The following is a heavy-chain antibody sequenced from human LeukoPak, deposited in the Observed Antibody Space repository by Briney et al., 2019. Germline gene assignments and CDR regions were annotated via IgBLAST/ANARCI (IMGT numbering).Heavy chain of an antibody. CDR1: GFTFGNYW. CDR3: ARDQRATASTGSYFDY. V-gene: IGHV3-7*01. D-gene: IGHD1-1*01. CDR2: INQDGSEK. Sequence: GGSLRLSCAVSGFTFGNYWMSWVRQAPGKGLEWVANINQDGSEKYYVDSVKGRFTISRDNAKNSLSLQMNSLRAEDTAVYYCARDQRATASTGSYFDYWGQGTLVTVSS. J-gene: IGHJ4*02.